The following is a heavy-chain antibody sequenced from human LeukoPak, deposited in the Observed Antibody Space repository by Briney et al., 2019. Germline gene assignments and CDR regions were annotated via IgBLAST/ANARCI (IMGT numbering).Heavy chain of an antibody. Sequence: PGRSLRLSCAASGFTFSSYAMHWVRQAPGKGLEWVAVISYDGSNKYYADSVKSRFTISRDNSKNTLYLQMNSLRAEDTAVYYCARAQGRYFDWAYFDYWGQGTLVTVSS. J-gene: IGHJ4*02. CDR2: ISYDGSNK. CDR1: GFTFSSYA. CDR3: ARAQGRYFDWAYFDY. V-gene: IGHV3-30-3*01. D-gene: IGHD3-9*01.